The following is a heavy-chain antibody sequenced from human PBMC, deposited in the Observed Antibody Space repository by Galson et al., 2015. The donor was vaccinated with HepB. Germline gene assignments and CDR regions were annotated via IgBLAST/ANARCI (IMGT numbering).Heavy chain of an antibody. Sequence: SLRLSCAASGFTVSSNYMSWVRQAPGKGLEWVSVIYSGGSTYYADSVKGRFTISRDNSKNTLYLQMNSLRAEDTAVYYCARDRQQLGTGEGAYYYYGMDVWGQGTTVTVSS. D-gene: IGHD6-13*01. J-gene: IGHJ6*02. CDR1: GFTVSSNY. V-gene: IGHV3-53*01. CDR2: IYSGGST. CDR3: ARDRQQLGTGEGAYYYYGMDV.